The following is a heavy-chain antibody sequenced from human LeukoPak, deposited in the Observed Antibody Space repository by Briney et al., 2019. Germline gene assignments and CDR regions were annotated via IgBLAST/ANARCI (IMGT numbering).Heavy chain of an antibody. V-gene: IGHV3-7*05. Sequence: PGVSLRLSCTACGFTLRSYRKFWVCRAPGEGLEWVDNIDQGGSEKYNVGCVKGRFTVSRHNENKSLYLQMNDLRAEDTDVYYCARGANWSFDKWGQGTLVTVCS. CDR1: GFTLRSYR. J-gene: IGHJ4*02. CDR3: ARGANWSFDK. CDR2: IDQGGSEK.